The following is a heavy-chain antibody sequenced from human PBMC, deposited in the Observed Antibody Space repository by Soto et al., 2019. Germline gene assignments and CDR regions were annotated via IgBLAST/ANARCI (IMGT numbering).Heavy chain of an antibody. Sequence: PSATLSLTCTVPGGSISSSSYSWGWIRQPPGKGLEWIGSIYYSGYTYYNPSLKSRVTISVDTSKNQFSLKLSSVTAADTAVYYCARHNGPLYVGYYYDMDVWGQGTTVT. CDR1: GGSISSSSYS. V-gene: IGHV4-39*01. CDR2: IYYSGYT. CDR3: ARHNGPLYVGYYYDMDV. J-gene: IGHJ6*02. D-gene: IGHD3-16*01.